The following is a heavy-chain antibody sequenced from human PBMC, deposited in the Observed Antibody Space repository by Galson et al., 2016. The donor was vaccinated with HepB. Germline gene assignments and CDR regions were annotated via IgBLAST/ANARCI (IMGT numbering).Heavy chain of an antibody. CDR1: GASISDSNW. CDR3: ARASIIPGARMIFDP. V-gene: IGHV4-4*02. Sequence: SETLSLTCAVSGASISDSNWWTWVRQVPEKGLEWLGEIYHTGTSNNKPFLSSRFTLSVDKSRNQFSLNVTSVTAADTAVYYCARASIIPGARMIFDPWGQGTLVTVFS. J-gene: IGHJ5*02. D-gene: IGHD2-2*01. CDR2: IYHTGTS.